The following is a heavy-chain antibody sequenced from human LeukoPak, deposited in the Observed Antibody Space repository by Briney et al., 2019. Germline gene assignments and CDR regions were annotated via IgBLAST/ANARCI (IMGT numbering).Heavy chain of an antibody. J-gene: IGHJ4*02. CDR2: IYSGGCT. Sequence: GGSLRLSCAASGFTVSSNYMSWVRQAPGKGLEWGSVIYSGGCTYYADSVKGRFTITRDDSENTLYLQMISLRAEDTAVYYCARGRWITTYYFDYWGQGTLVSVSS. D-gene: IGHD3-16*01. CDR1: GFTVSSNY. V-gene: IGHV3-66*01. CDR3: ARGRWITTYYFDY.